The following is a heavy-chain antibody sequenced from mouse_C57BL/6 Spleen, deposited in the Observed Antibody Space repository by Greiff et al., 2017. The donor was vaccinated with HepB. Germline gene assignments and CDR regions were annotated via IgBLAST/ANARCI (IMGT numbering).Heavy chain of an antibody. Sequence: QVHVKQSGAELVKPGASVKLSCKASGYTFTEYTIHWVKQRSGQGLEWIGWFYPGSGSIKYNEKFKDKATLTADKSSSTVYIELSRLTSEDSAVYFCARHGDYYGRRGYAMDYWGQGTSVTVSS. CDR3: ARHGDYYGRRGYAMDY. V-gene: IGHV1-62-2*01. D-gene: IGHD1-1*01. CDR2: FYPGSGSI. J-gene: IGHJ4*01. CDR1: GYTFTEYT.